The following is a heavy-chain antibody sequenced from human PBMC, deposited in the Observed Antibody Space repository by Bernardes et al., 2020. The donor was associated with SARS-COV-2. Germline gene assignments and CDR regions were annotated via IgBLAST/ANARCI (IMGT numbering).Heavy chain of an antibody. D-gene: IGHD2-2*01. Sequence: SETLSLTCTVSGGSISSYYWSWIRQPPGKGLEWIGYIYYSGSTNYNPSLKSRVTISVDTSKNQFSLKLSSVTAADTAVYYCARVKASRCSSTSCYTYYYYYMDVWGKGTTVTVSS. CDR3: ARVKASRCSSTSCYTYYYYYMDV. J-gene: IGHJ6*03. CDR2: IYYSGST. CDR1: GGSISSYY. V-gene: IGHV4-59*01.